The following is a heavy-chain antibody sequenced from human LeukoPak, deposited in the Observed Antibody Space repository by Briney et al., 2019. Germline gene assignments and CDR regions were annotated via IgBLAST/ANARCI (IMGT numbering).Heavy chain of an antibody. CDR2: TRKKTNSYTT. V-gene: IGHV3-72*01. CDR1: GFTFSDHY. CDR3: TRVVLVGTTYSYFDY. Sequence: PGGSLRLSCAASGFTFSDHYMDWVRQARGKGLEWVGRTRKKTNSYTTEYAASVKGRFTISRDDSKTSLYLQMNSLKAEATAVYYCTRVVLVGTTYSYFDYWGQGTLVTVSS. D-gene: IGHD1-26*01. J-gene: IGHJ4*02.